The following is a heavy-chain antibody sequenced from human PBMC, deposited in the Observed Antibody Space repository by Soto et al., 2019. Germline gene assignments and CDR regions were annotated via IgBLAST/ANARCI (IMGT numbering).Heavy chain of an antibody. CDR2: INPNSGGT. D-gene: IGHD6-6*01. Sequence: QVPLVQSGAEVKKPGASVKVSCKASGSTVTGNYMHWVRQAPGQGLEWMGWINPNSGGTNNAQKFQGRVTVTSDTSISTAYMELSRLRSDDTAVYYCARDGDSRSPFDIWGQGTMVTVSS. CDR1: GSTVTGNY. V-gene: IGHV1-2*02. CDR3: ARDGDSRSPFDI. J-gene: IGHJ3*02.